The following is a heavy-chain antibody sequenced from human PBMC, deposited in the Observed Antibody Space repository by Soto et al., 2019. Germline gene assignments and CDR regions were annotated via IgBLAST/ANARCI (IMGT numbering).Heavy chain of an antibody. Sequence: ASVKVSCKASGYTFTGYYMHWVRQAPGQGLEWMGWINPNSGDTNYAQKFQGWVTMTSDTSINTAYMELSRLRSDDTAVYYCARDSYYHSSSGYYVFDYWGQGTLVTVSS. CDR1: GYTFTGYY. CDR3: ARDSYYHSSSGYYVFDY. CDR2: INPNSGDT. J-gene: IGHJ4*02. V-gene: IGHV1-2*04. D-gene: IGHD3-22*01.